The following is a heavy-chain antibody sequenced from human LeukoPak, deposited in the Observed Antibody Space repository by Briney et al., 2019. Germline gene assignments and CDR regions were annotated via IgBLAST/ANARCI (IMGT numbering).Heavy chain of an antibody. J-gene: IGHJ3*02. Sequence: PSETLSLTCNVSGGSISSYYWSWIRQPPGKGLERIGYMYYSGNTNYNPSLKSRVTTSVDSSKNQFSLKLSSVTAADTAVYYCARHTLVGARNAFDIWGQGTMVTVSS. CDR1: GGSISSYY. CDR2: MYYSGNT. CDR3: ARHTLVGARNAFDI. V-gene: IGHV4-59*08. D-gene: IGHD1-26*01.